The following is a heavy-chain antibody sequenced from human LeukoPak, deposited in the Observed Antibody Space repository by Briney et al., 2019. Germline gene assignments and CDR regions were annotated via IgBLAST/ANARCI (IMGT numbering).Heavy chain of an antibody. Sequence: GESLKISCKGSGYSFTNYWIGWVRQMPGKGLEWMGIIYPGDSDTRYSPSFQGQVTISADKSISTAYLQWSSLKASDTAMYYCARQVAYYDILTGYYIANWFDPWGQGTLVTVSS. V-gene: IGHV5-51*01. CDR1: GYSFTNYW. CDR3: ARQVAYYDILTGYYIANWFDP. CDR2: IYPGDSDT. D-gene: IGHD3-9*01. J-gene: IGHJ5*02.